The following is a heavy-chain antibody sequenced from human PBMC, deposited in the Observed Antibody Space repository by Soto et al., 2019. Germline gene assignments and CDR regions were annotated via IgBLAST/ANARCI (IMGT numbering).Heavy chain of an antibody. Sequence: SETLSLTCTVAGGSSGAYFWNWVRQPPGKGLEWIGNIYYTGATSYNPSLESRVTISLDTSKNQFSLRLSSVTAADTAVYYCARPSVPATRGPLDYWGQGALVTVSS. V-gene: IGHV4-59*01. CDR2: IYYTGAT. CDR3: ARPSVPATRGPLDY. J-gene: IGHJ4*02. CDR1: GGSSGAYF. D-gene: IGHD6-19*01.